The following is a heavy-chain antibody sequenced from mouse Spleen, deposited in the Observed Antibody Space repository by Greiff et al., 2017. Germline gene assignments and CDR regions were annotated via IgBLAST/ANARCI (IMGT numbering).Heavy chain of an antibody. CDR3: ARMGYLDY. J-gene: IGHJ2*01. CDR1: GFNINDYY. Sequence: DVKLVESGAELVRPGALVKLSCKASGFNINDYYMHWVKQRPEQGLEWIGWIDPENGNTIYDPKFQGKASITADTSSNTAYLQLSSLTSEDTAVYYCARMGYLDYWGQGTTLTVSS. CDR2: IDPENGNT. D-gene: IGHD2-3*01. V-gene: IGHV14-1*02.